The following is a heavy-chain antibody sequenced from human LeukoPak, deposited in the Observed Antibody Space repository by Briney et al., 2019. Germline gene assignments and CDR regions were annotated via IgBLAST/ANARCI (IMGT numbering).Heavy chain of an antibody. CDR1: GFTFSSYA. CDR3: ARDPGARRFDLLTGYSATSSPYYFDS. D-gene: IGHD3-9*01. Sequence: AGGSLRLSCAASGFTFSSYAMSWVRQAPGKGLEWVANINEDGSEKYHVDSVKGRFTISRDNAKNSVYLQMHGLRDEDTAVYYCARDPGARRFDLLTGYSATSSPYYFDSWGQGTLVTVSS. J-gene: IGHJ4*02. CDR2: INEDGSEK. V-gene: IGHV3-7*01.